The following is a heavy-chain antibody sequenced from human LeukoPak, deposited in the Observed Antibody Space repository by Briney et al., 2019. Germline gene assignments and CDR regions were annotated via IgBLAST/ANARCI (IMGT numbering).Heavy chain of an antibody. J-gene: IGHJ4*02. CDR1: GGSFSGYY. Sequence: SETLSLTCAVYGGSFSGYYWSWIRQPPGKGLEWIGEINHSGSTNYNPSLKSRVTISVDTSKNQFSLKLSSVTAADTAVYYCVRQIVAAAGKPDDYWGQGTLVTVSS. CDR2: INHSGST. V-gene: IGHV4-34*01. D-gene: IGHD6-13*01. CDR3: VRQIVAAAGKPDDY.